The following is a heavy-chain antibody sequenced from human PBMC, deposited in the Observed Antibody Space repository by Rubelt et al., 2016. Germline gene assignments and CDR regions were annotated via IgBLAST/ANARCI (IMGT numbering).Heavy chain of an antibody. Sequence: QVQLVQSGAEVKKPGASVKVSCKASGYTFTTYGINWVRQAPGQGLEWMGWISAYTGNTNHAQKRQGRVTMTTDTSTSTAYRELRSLRSDDTAVYYCAREAYSGRYPLIDYWGQGTLVTVSS. J-gene: IGHJ4*02. V-gene: IGHV1-18*01. D-gene: IGHD1-26*01. CDR2: ISAYTGNT. CDR1: GYTFTTYG. CDR3: AREAYSGRYPLIDY.